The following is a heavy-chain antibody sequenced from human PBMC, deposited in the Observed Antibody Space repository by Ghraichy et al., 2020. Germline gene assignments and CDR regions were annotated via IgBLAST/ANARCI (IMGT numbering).Heavy chain of an antibody. J-gene: IGHJ5*02. V-gene: IGHV4-59*01. CDR2: LYHSGST. D-gene: IGHD1-26*01. Sequence: LNISCTVSGYSISDYFWSWIRQSPGKGLEWIGYLYHSGSTIFHPSPQSPVTISVTTSKNQFFLTPTSVTVADTAVYFCARVGLLSGMATYNGFDPWGPGTRVTVSS. CDR1: GYSISDYF. CDR3: ARVGLLSGMATYNGFDP.